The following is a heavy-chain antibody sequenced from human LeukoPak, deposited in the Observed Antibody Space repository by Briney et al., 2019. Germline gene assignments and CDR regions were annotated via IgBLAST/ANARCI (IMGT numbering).Heavy chain of an antibody. CDR3: TRGGGWYVVDY. V-gene: IGHV3-21*01. CDR2: ISSSSSYI. J-gene: IGHJ4*02. Sequence: GGSLRLSCAASGFTFSSNSMNWVRQAPGKGLDWVSSISSSSSYIYYADSVKGRFIISRDNAKNSLYLQMNSLRADDTAVYYCTRGGGWYVVDYWGQGTLVTVSS. CDR1: GFTFSSNS. D-gene: IGHD6-19*01.